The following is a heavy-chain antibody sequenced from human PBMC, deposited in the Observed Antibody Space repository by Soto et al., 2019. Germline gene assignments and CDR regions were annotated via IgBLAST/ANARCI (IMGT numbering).Heavy chain of an antibody. CDR2: IIPIFGTA. J-gene: IGHJ6*02. V-gene: IGHV1-69*12. CDR1: GGTFSSYA. D-gene: IGHD6-19*01. CDR3: ASYGSKQWLAYYYYGMDG. Sequence: QVQLVQSGAEVKKPGSSVKVSCKASGGTFSSYAISWVRQDPGQGLEWRGGIIPIFGTANYAQKLQARVTITADESTSTADIELSSLRSEDTAVYYCASYGSKQWLAYYYYGMDGWGQGTTVTVSS.